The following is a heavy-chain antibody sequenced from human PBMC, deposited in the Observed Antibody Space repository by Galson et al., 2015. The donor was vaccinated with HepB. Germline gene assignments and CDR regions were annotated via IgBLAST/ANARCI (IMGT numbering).Heavy chain of an antibody. D-gene: IGHD4-11*01. Sequence: SVKVSCKASGYTFTSYHMHWVRQAPGQGLEWMGIINPSGGSTSYAQKFQGRVTMTRDTSTSTVYMELSSLRYEDTAVYYCATDYSNYGTLDYWGQGTLVTVSS. J-gene: IGHJ4*02. CDR3: ATDYSNYGTLDY. CDR1: GYTFTSYH. V-gene: IGHV1-46*01. CDR2: INPSGGST.